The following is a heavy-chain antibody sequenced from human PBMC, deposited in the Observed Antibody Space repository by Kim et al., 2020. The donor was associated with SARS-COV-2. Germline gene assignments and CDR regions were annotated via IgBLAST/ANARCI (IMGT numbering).Heavy chain of an antibody. V-gene: IGHV1-45*02. J-gene: IGHJ6*02. CDR2: ITPFNGNT. Sequence: SVKVSCKASGYTFTYRYLHWVRQAPGQALEWMGWITPFNGNTNYAQKFQDRVTITRDRSMSTAYMELSSLRSEDTAMYYCASPLQIAALGMDVWGQGTTVTVSS. D-gene: IGHD6-6*01. CDR1: GYTFTYRY. CDR3: ASPLQIAALGMDV.